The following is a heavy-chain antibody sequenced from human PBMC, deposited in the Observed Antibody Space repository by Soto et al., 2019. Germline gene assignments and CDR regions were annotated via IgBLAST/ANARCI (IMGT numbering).Heavy chain of an antibody. CDR3: ARSGGSGSYYNWYFDY. Sequence: TLSLTCTVSGGSISSGGYYWSWIRQHPGKGLEWIGYIYYSGSTYYNPSLKSRVTISVDTSKNQFSLKLSSVTAADTAVYYCARSGGSGSYYNWYFDYWGQGTLVTVSS. CDR2: IYYSGST. V-gene: IGHV4-31*03. J-gene: IGHJ4*02. CDR1: GGSISSGGYY. D-gene: IGHD3-10*01.